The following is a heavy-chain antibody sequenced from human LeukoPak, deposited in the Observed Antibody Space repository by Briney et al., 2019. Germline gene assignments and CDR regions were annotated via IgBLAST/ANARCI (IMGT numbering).Heavy chain of an antibody. J-gene: IGHJ6*03. CDR1: GGSISSSSYY. CDR3: ARARGYYYYYMDV. V-gene: IGHV4-39*01. Sequence: SETLSLTCTVSGGSISSSSYYWGWIRQPPGKGLEWIGSIYYSGSTYYNPSLKSRVTISVDTSKNQFSVKLSSVTAADTAVYYCARARGYYYYYMDVWGKGTTVTVSS. CDR2: IYYSGST.